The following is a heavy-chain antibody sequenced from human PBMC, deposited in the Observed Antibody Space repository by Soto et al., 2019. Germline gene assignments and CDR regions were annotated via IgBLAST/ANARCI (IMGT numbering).Heavy chain of an antibody. CDR2: INHSGST. J-gene: IGHJ6*02. Sequence: QVQLQQWGAGLLKPSETLSLTCAVSGGSFSGYYWSWIRQPPGKGLEWIGEINHSGSTNYNPSLKSRVTISVDTSKNQFSLKLSSVTAADTAVYYCARGSSIRGYYYYGMDVWGQGTTVTVSS. D-gene: IGHD2-21*01. V-gene: IGHV4-34*01. CDR1: GGSFSGYY. CDR3: ARGSSIRGYYYYGMDV.